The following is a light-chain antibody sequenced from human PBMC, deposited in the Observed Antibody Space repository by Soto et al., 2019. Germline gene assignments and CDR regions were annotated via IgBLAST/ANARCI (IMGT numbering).Light chain of an antibody. CDR3: QQYSNWPPLYT. V-gene: IGKV3-15*01. Sequence: EIVMTQSPATLSVSPGERATLACRASQSVSSYLAWYPQKPGLPPRLLIYDASTRATGIPDRFSGSGSGTDFTLTISSLQSADFAVYYCQQYSNWPPLYTFGRWTKLEIK. CDR1: QSVSSY. J-gene: IGKJ2*01. CDR2: DAS.